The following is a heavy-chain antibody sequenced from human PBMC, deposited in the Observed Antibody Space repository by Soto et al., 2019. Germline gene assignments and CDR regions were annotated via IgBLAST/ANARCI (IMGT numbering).Heavy chain of an antibody. J-gene: IGHJ6*02. D-gene: IGHD6-13*01. CDR3: AGVRAIAAAGPHYYGMDV. V-gene: IGHV1-69*14. CDR2: IIPIFGTA. Sequence: QVQLVQSGAEVKKPGSSVKVSCKASGGTFSSYAISWVRQAPGQGLEWMGGIIPIFGTANYAQKFQGRVTITADKSTSTAYMGLSSLRSEDTAVYYCAGVRAIAAAGPHYYGMDVWGQGPRSPSP. CDR1: GGTFSSYA.